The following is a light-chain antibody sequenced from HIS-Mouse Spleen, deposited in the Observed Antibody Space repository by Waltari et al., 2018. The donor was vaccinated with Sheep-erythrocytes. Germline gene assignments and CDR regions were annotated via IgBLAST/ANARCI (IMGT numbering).Light chain of an antibody. CDR1: QSVLYSSNNKNY. CDR3: QQYYSTPLT. V-gene: IGKV4-1*01. CDR2: WAS. J-gene: IGKJ4*01. Sequence: DIVMTQSPDSLAVSLGERATINCKSSQSVLYSSNNKNYLAWYQQKHRQPPKMLIYWASTRESGVPDRFSGSGSGTDFTLAISSLQAEDVAVYYCQQYYSTPLTFGGGTKVEIK.